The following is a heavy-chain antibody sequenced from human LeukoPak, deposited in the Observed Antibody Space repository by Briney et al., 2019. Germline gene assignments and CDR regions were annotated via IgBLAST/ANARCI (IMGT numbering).Heavy chain of an antibody. Sequence: GRSLRLSCAASGFTFDDYAMHWVRHAPGKGLEWVSGISWNSGSIGYADSVKGRFTISRDNAKNSLYLQMNSLRAEDTALYYCAKDNGYSYAVYYFDYWGQGTLVTVSS. D-gene: IGHD5-18*01. CDR3: AKDNGYSYAVYYFDY. CDR2: ISWNSGSI. V-gene: IGHV3-9*01. CDR1: GFTFDDYA. J-gene: IGHJ4*02.